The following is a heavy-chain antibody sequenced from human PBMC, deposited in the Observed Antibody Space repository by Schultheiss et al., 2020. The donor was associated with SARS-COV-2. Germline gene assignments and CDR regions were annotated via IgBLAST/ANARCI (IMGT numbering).Heavy chain of an antibody. J-gene: IGHJ3*02. CDR2: INHSGST. CDR1: GVSFSGYY. Sequence: SETLSLTCAVYGVSFSGYYWSWIRQPPGKGLEWIGEINHSGSTNYNPSLKSRVTISVDTSKNQFSLKLSSVTAADTAVYYCARWALVAATDDAFDIWGQGTMVTVSS. V-gene: IGHV4-34*01. CDR3: ARWALVAATDDAFDI. D-gene: IGHD2-15*01.